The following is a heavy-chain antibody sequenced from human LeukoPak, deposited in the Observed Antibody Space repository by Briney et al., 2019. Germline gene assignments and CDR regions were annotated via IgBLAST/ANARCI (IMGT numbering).Heavy chain of an antibody. CDR2: ISDDETYK. D-gene: IGHD3-10*02. J-gene: IGHJ4*02. Sequence: GGSLRFSCAASGFTFNSYSMHWVRQAPRKGLEWVTAISDDETYKFYADSVKGRFTISRDNSKNTLYLQMNSLRGEDTAIYYCTRGMLRQPPDYWGQGMLVTVSS. CDR3: TRGMLRQPPDY. CDR1: GFTFNSYS. V-gene: IGHV3-30-3*01.